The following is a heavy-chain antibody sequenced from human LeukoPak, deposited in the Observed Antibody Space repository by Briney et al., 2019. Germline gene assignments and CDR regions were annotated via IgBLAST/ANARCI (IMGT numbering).Heavy chain of an antibody. J-gene: IGHJ4*02. V-gene: IGHV4-59*01. CDR2: IFYGGST. Sequence: SETLSLTCTVSGGSIANYYWTWIRQPPGKGLEWIGYIFYGGSTNYNPSLKNRVTISVDMSKNQFSLRLSSVTAADTAVYYCARDSGSSTSFDYWGQETLVTVSS. D-gene: IGHD2-2*01. CDR1: GGSIANYY. CDR3: ARDSGSSTSFDY.